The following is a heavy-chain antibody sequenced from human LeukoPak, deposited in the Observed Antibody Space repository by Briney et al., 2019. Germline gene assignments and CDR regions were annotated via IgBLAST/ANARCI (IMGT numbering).Heavy chain of an antibody. V-gene: IGHV1-69*13. J-gene: IGHJ4*02. CDR3: AREGGYNPRGGFDY. D-gene: IGHD5-24*01. CDR2: IIPIFGTA. Sequence: ASVKVSCKASGGTFSSYAISWVRQAPGQGLEWMGGIIPIFGTANYAQKFQGRVTITADEPTSTAYMELSSLRSEDTAVYYCAREGGYNPRGGFDYWGQGTLVTVSS. CDR1: GGTFSSYA.